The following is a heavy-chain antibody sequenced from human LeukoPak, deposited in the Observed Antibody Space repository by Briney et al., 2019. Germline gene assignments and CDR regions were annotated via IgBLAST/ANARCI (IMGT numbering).Heavy chain of an antibody. Sequence: KPSETLSLTCTVSGGSISSSSYFWGWIRQPPGKGLEWIGTIYFSGSTYYNPSLKSRVTISVDTSKNQFSLKLSSVTAADTAVYYCARDRVGATKGTFDYWGQGTLVTVSS. D-gene: IGHD1-26*01. V-gene: IGHV4-39*07. J-gene: IGHJ4*02. CDR3: ARDRVGATKGTFDY. CDR2: IYFSGST. CDR1: GGSISSSSYF.